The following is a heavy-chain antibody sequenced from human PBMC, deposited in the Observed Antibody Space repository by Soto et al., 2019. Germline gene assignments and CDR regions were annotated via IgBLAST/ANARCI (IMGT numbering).Heavy chain of an antibody. D-gene: IGHD5-12*01. CDR3: ARGNGGYDRSENYYYYGMDV. V-gene: IGHV3-30-3*01. CDR1: GFTFSSYS. CDR2: ISYDGSNK. J-gene: IGHJ6*02. Sequence: SGGALRLPCAASGFTFSSYSMHLVPQAPGKGLGGVAVISYDGSNKYYADSVKGRFTISRDNSKNTLYLQMNSLRAEDTAVYYCARGNGGYDRSENYYYYGMDVWGQGTTVTVSS.